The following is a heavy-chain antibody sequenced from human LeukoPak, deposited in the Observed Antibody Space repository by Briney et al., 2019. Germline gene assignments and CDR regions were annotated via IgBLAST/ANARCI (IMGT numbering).Heavy chain of an antibody. V-gene: IGHV1-18*01. D-gene: IGHD4-11*01. CDR1: GYTFTSYG. CDR3: ARDGPAGYSIYGWFDP. J-gene: IGHJ5*02. Sequence: ASVKVSCKASGYTFTSYGISWLRHAPGQGLRWIGWISAYNGNTNYAQKLQGRVTMTTDTSTSTAYMELRSLRSDDTAVYYCARDGPAGYSIYGWFDPWGQGTLVTVAS. CDR2: ISAYNGNT.